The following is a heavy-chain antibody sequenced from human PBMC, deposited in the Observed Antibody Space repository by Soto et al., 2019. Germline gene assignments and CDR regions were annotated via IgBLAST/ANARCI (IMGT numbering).Heavy chain of an antibody. V-gene: IGHV4-4*07. CDR1: GDSISSYY. Sequence: PSETLSLTCTVSGDSISSYYWSWIRQPAGKGLEWIGRIYTSGSTNYDPSLKGRVTMSVDTSKNQFSLKLSSVTAADTAVYYCARGMERSILGVTSWGQGTLVTVSS. CDR3: ARGMERSILGVTS. D-gene: IGHD1-26*01. J-gene: IGHJ5*02. CDR2: IYTSGST.